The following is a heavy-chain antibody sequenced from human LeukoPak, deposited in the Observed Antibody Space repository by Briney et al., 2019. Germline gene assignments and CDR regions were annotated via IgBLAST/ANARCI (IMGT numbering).Heavy chain of an antibody. CDR2: IYYSGTT. V-gene: IGHV4-59*01. CDR1: GGSFSGYY. Sequence: PSETLSLTCAVYGGSFSGYYWNWIRQPPGKGLEWIGYIYYSGTTNYNPSLKSRVTISVDTSKIHFSLKLSSVTAADTAAYYCARHRGGFDLWGQGTMVTVSS. CDR3: ARHRGGFDL. J-gene: IGHJ3*01. D-gene: IGHD2-15*01.